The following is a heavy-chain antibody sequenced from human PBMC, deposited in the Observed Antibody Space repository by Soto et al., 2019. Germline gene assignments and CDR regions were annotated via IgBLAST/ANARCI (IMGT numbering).Heavy chain of an antibody. V-gene: IGHV6-1*01. Sequence: SQALSLTCVISGDSVSSNTAAWNWIRSSPSRGLEWLGRTYYRSNWRHDYAVSVKSRITVNPDTSKNHFSLQLNSVTPDDTAVYYCARGVAGSGFDLWGQGTLVTFSS. D-gene: IGHD6-19*01. CDR1: GDSVSSNTAA. CDR3: ARGVAGSGFDL. J-gene: IGHJ4*02. CDR2: TYYRSNWRH.